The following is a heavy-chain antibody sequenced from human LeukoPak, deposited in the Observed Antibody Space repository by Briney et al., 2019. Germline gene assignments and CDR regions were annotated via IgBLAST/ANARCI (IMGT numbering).Heavy chain of an antibody. D-gene: IGHD6-13*01. V-gene: IGHV3-30*04. Sequence: GGSLRLSCAASGFSFSFYSMNWVRQAPGKGLEWVAVISYDGSNKYHADSVKGRFTISRDNSKNTLYLQMNSLRAEDTAVYYCARAGVSSSWDNFDYWGQGTLVTVSS. J-gene: IGHJ4*02. CDR3: ARAGVSSSWDNFDY. CDR1: GFSFSFYS. CDR2: ISYDGSNK.